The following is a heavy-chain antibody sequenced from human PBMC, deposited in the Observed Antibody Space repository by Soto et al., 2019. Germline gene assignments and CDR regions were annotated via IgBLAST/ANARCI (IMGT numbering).Heavy chain of an antibody. CDR3: ARDRDFKGVVPLAFDI. V-gene: IGHV3-21*04. CDR2: ISSSSSYI. Sequence: GGSLRLSCAASGFTFSSYSMNWVRQAPGKGLEWVSSISSSSSYIYYADSVKGRFTISGDNAKNSLYLQMNSLRAEDTAVYYCARDRDFKGVVPLAFDIWGQGTMVTVSS. CDR1: GFTFSSYS. J-gene: IGHJ3*02. D-gene: IGHD2-2*01.